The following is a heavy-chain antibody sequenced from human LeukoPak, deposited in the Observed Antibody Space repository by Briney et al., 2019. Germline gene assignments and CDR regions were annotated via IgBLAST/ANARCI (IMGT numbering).Heavy chain of an antibody. CDR2: ISSRGTTI. CDR1: GFSFSDYY. V-gene: IGHV3-11*04. CDR3: ATCRAGPYSGYESYYYYYYGMDV. D-gene: IGHD5-12*01. J-gene: IGHJ6*02. Sequence: PGGSLRLSCAASGFSFSDYYVSWIRQAPGKGLECVSYISSRGTTIYYADSVKGRFTISRDNAKNSLYLQMSSLRAEDTAVYYCATCRAGPYSGYESYYYYYYGMDVWGQGTTVTVSS.